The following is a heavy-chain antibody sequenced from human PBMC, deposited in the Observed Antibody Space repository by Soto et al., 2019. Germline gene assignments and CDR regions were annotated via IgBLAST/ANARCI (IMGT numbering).Heavy chain of an antibody. CDR2: IRGSGGST. J-gene: IGHJ4*02. CDR3: AKTRLGSCGGGSCSGGGFDY. V-gene: IGHV3-23*01. Sequence: GGSLRLSCAASGFTFSSYAMSWVRQAPGKGLEWVSGIRGSGGSTYYADSVKGRFTISRDNSKNTVYVQMNSLRAEDTAVYYCAKTRLGSCGGGSCSGGGFDYWGQGTLVTVSS. CDR1: GFTFSSYA. D-gene: IGHD2-15*01.